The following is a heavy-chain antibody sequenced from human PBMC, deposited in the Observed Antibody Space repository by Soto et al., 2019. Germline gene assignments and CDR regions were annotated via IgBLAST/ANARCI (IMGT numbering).Heavy chain of an antibody. Sequence: PGESLKISCKGSGYSFTSYWIGWVRQMPGKGLEWMGIIYPGDSDTRYSPSSQGQVTISADKSISTAYLQWSSLKASDTAMYYCARETWPRGYSGYELVDYYYGMDVWGQGTTVTVSS. V-gene: IGHV5-51*01. J-gene: IGHJ6*02. CDR1: GYSFTSYW. CDR3: ARETWPRGYSGYELVDYYYGMDV. CDR2: IYPGDSDT. D-gene: IGHD5-12*01.